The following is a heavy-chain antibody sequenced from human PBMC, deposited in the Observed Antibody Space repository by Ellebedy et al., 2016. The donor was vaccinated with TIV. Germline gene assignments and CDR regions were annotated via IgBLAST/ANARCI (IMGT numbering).Heavy chain of an antibody. CDR2: TYTGGAT. J-gene: IGHJ4*02. D-gene: IGHD3-10*01. CDR1: GFTFTTYA. Sequence: GESLKISCAASGFTFTTYAMSWVRQAPGKGPEWVSVTYTGGATKYADSVKGRFTISRDNAKNSLYLQMNSLRAEDTAVYYCASFLYRGPFDYWGQGTLVTVSS. V-gene: IGHV3-23*01. CDR3: ASFLYRGPFDY.